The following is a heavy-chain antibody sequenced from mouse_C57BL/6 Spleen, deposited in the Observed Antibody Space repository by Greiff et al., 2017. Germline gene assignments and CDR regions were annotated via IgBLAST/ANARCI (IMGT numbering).Heavy chain of an antibody. CDR1: GFTFSNYW. Sequence: EVQVVESGGGLVQPGGSMKLSCVASGFTFSNYWMNWVRQSPEKGLEWVAQIRLKSDNYATHYAESVKGRFTISRDDSKSSVYLQLNNLRAEDTGIYYCTGGGSSYDWYFDVWGTGTTVTVSS. CDR2: IRLKSDNYAT. D-gene: IGHD1-1*01. V-gene: IGHV6-3*01. CDR3: TGGGSSYDWYFDV. J-gene: IGHJ1*03.